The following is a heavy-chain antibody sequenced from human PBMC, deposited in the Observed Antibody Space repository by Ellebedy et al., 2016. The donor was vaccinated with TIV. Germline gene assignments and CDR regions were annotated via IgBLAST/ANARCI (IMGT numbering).Heavy chain of an antibody. CDR3: VREHDFSIHYSFDS. D-gene: IGHD3-3*01. V-gene: IGHV1-3*01. CDR1: GFTFTAYA. Sequence: ASVKVSCKASGFTFTAYAIQWVRQAPGQGLEWMGWINAGDGNTRYSQSFQGRFTITSDASASTAYMELRSLRSEDTAVYYCVREHDFSIHYSFDSWGQGTLVTVSS. CDR2: INAGDGNT. J-gene: IGHJ4*02.